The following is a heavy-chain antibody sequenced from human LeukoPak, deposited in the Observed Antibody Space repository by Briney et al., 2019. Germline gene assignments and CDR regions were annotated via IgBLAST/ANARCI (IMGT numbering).Heavy chain of an antibody. D-gene: IGHD1-7*01. Sequence: GGSLRLSCVVSGFTFSSCWMSWVRQAPGKGLEWVAVISKDGSDKYYPGSVRGRFTISRDNSKNTIYLQMDSLRAEDTAIYYCARDYWWNYDYWGQGTLVTVSS. CDR1: GFTFSSCW. J-gene: IGHJ4*02. V-gene: IGHV3-30-3*01. CDR3: ARDYWWNYDY. CDR2: ISKDGSDK.